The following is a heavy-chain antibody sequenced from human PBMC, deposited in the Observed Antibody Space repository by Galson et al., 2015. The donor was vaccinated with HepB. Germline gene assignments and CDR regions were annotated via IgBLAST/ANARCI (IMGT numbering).Heavy chain of an antibody. J-gene: IGHJ4*02. CDR1: GFTVSSNY. CDR2: IYSGGST. D-gene: IGHD3-10*01. CDR3: ARAVVYYGSGSYVH. V-gene: IGHV3-53*04. Sequence: SLRLSCAASGFTVSSNYMSWVRQAPGKGLEWVSVIYSGGSTYYADSVKGRFTISRHNSKNTLYLQMNSLRAEDTAVYYCARAVVYYGSGSYVHWGQGTLVTVSS.